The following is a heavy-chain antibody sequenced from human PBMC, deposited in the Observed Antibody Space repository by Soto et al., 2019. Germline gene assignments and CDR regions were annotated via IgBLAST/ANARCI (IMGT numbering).Heavy chain of an antibody. V-gene: IGHV3-33*01. CDR1: GFTFSSYG. J-gene: IGHJ6*02. CDR3: ARERLVGAPYYYYYGMDV. CDR2: IWYDGSNK. D-gene: IGHD1-26*01. Sequence: QVQLVESGGGVVQPGRSLRLSCAASGFTFSSYGMHWVRQAPGKGLEWVAVIWYDGSNKYYADSVKGRFTISRDNSKNTLYLQMNSLRAEDTAVYYCARERLVGAPYYYYYGMDVWGQGTTVTVSS.